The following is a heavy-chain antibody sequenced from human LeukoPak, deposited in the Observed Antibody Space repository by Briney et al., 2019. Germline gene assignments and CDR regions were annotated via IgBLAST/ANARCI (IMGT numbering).Heavy chain of an antibody. J-gene: IGHJ4*02. Sequence: SETLSLTCAVYGVSFSGYYWSWIRQPPGKGLEWIGEINHSGSTNYNPSLKSRVTISVDTSKNQVSLKLSSVTVADTAVYYCARTEMATKVYYFDYWGQGTLVTVSS. CDR1: GVSFSGYY. V-gene: IGHV4-34*01. CDR3: ARTEMATKVYYFDY. CDR2: INHSGST. D-gene: IGHD5-24*01.